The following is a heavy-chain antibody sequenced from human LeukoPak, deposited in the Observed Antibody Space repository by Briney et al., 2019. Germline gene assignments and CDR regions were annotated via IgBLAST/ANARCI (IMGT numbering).Heavy chain of an antibody. J-gene: IGHJ5*02. V-gene: IGHV1-69*13. D-gene: IGHD2-2*01. CDR2: IIPIFGTA. CDR3: ARDRYCSSTSCYWFDP. CDR1: GGTFSSYA. Sequence: SVKVSCKASGGTFSSYAISRVQQAPGQGLEWMGGIIPIFGTANYAQKFQGRVTITADESTSTAYMELSGLRSEDTAVYYCARDRYCSSTSCYWFDPWGQGTLVTVSS.